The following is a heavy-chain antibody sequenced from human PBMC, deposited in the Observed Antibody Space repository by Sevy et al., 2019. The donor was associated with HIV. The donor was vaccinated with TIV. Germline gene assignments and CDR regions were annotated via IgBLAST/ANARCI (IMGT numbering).Heavy chain of an antibody. CDR1: GGTFSSYA. D-gene: IGHD2-2*02. J-gene: IGHJ6*02. V-gene: IGHV1-69*13. CDR2: IIPIFGTA. Sequence: ASLKVSCKASGGTFSSYAISWVRQAPGQGLEWMGGIIPIFGTANYAQKFQGRVRITADESTSTAYMGLSSLGSEDTAVYCCARVGYCSSTSCYTNYYGMDVWGRGTTVTVSS. CDR3: ARVGYCSSTSCYTNYYGMDV.